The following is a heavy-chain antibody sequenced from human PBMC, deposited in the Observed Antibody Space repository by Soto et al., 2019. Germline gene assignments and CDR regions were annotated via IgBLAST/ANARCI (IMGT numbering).Heavy chain of an antibody. J-gene: IGHJ2*01. V-gene: IGHV3-21*01. CDR1: GFTFSSYN. CDR3: ARVRGTAMIFAL. D-gene: IGHD5-18*01. Sequence: GGSLRLCCEASGFTFSSYNMNWVRQAPGKGLEWVSSISSSSSYIYYADSLKGRFTISRDNAKNSLYLQMNSLRAEDTAGYYCARVRGTAMIFALWGRGTLVTVSS. CDR2: ISSSSSYI.